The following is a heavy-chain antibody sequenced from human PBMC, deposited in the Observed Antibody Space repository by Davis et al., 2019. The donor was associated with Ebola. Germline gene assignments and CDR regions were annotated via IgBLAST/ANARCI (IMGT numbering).Heavy chain of an antibody. CDR2: INPITGGT. D-gene: IGHD3-22*01. CDR1: GYRFTSYY. Sequence: ASVKVSCKASGYRFTSYYMHWVRQAPGQGLEWMGIINPITGGTSYAQNFQVRVNMTRDTSTSTVYMELSSLRSEDTAVYYCAREGGRYYDSSGYVFDIWGQGTTVKVSS. CDR3: AREGGRYYDSSGYVFDI. J-gene: IGHJ3*02. V-gene: IGHV1-46*01.